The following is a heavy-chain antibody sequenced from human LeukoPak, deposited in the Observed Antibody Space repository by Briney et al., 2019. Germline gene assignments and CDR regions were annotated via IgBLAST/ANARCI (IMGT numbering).Heavy chain of an antibody. CDR2: IRYDGSNK. D-gene: IGHD6-19*01. CDR1: GFTFGSYG. J-gene: IGHJ4*02. CDR3: AKDKQWEGVADNVFYDY. V-gene: IGHV3-30*02. Sequence: GGSLRLSCASSGFTFGSYGMHWVRQAPGKGLEWVAFIRYDGSNKYYADSVKGRFTISRDNSKNTLYLQMNSQRAEDTAVYYCAKDKQWEGVADNVFYDYWGQGTLDSVSS.